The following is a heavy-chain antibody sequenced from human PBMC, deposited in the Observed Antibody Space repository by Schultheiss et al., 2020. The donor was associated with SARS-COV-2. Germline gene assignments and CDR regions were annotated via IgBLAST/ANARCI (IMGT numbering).Heavy chain of an antibody. D-gene: IGHD1-14*01. J-gene: IGHJ3*02. CDR3: ARGRENPRAREDDAFDI. CDR1: GGSISSSSYY. CDR2: INHSGST. Sequence: SETLSLTCTVSGGSISSSSYYWSWIRQPPGKGLEWIGEINHSGSTNYNPSLKSRVTISVDTSKNQFSLKLSSVTAADTAVYYCARGRENPRAREDDAFDIWGQGTMVTVSS. V-gene: IGHV4-39*07.